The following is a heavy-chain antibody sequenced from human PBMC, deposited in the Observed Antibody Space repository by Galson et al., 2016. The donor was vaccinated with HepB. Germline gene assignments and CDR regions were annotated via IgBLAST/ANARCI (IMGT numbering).Heavy chain of an antibody. CDR3: ARGGSRPFDT. V-gene: IGHV3-74*01. J-gene: IGHJ4*02. D-gene: IGHD1-26*01. CDR1: RFTISIHR. Sequence: SLRLSCAASRFTISIHRMHWVRQAPGKGLVWVSRINTAGSSTSYADSVKGRFTISRDNAKNTLYLQMNSLRAEDTAVYYCARGGSRPFDTWGQGTLVTVSS. CDR2: INTAGSST.